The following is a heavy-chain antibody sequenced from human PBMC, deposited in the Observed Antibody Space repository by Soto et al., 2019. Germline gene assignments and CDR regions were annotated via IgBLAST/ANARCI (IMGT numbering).Heavy chain of an antibody. Sequence: QVQLQESGPGLVKPSETLSLTCTVSGGSISSYYWSWIRQPPGKGLEWIGYIYYSGSTNYNPSLKSRVTKTVGTSKDQYSLKLSTVAAAATAVFSCARGEGVLIAYWGQGSLVTVSS. CDR2: IYYSGST. J-gene: IGHJ4*02. CDR1: GGSISSYY. V-gene: IGHV4-59*12. CDR3: ARGEGVLIAY.